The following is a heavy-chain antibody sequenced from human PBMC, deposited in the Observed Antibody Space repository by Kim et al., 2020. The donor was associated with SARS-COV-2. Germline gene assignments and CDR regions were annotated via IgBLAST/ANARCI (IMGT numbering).Heavy chain of an antibody. V-gene: IGHV4-38-2*02. D-gene: IGHD3-22*01. J-gene: IGHJ4*01. CDR2: IYHSGST. CDR1: GYSISSGYY. Sequence: SETLSLTCTVSGYSISSGYYWGWIRQPPGKGLEWIGSIYHSGSTYYNPSLKSRVTISVDTSKNQFSLKLSSVTAADTAVYYCARGTYYYDSSGYPLFDY. CDR3: ARGTYYYDSSGYPLFDY.